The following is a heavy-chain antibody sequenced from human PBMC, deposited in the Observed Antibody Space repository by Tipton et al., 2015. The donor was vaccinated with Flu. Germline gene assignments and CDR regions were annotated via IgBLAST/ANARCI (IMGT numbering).Heavy chain of an antibody. CDR1: GFAFSTDE. V-gene: IGHV3-48*03. D-gene: IGHD3-16*01. CDR3: ARVPRTGGFDY. CDR2: TSKTGKTI. Sequence: SLRLSCAASGFAFSTDEMIWIRQMPGKGLEWVAYTSKTGKTIYYKDSVKGRFTISRDNAKNSLFLLMNSLRVEDTAIYYCARVPRTGGFDYWGQGTPVTVSS. J-gene: IGHJ4*02.